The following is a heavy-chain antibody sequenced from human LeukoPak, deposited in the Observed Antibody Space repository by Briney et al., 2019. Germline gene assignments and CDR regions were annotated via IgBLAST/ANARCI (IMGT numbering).Heavy chain of an antibody. CDR1: GFILSSYW. V-gene: IGHV3-74*01. CDR3: ARTCISTSCSFDY. Sequence: GGSLRLSCAASGFILSSYWMHWVRQAPGKGLVWVSRINSDGSSDGSRTTYADSVKGRFTISRDNAKNTLYLQMNSLRAEDTAVYYCARTCISTSCSFDYWGQGTPVTVSS. J-gene: IGHJ4*02. CDR2: INSDGSSDGSRT. D-gene: IGHD2-2*01.